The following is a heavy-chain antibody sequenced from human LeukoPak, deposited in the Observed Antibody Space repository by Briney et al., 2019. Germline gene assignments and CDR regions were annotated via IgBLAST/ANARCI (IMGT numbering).Heavy chain of an antibody. CDR3: AKDDVDTAMVPTDY. J-gene: IGHJ4*02. CDR2: ISGSGGST. D-gene: IGHD5-18*01. V-gene: IGHV3-23*01. Sequence: PGGSLRLSCAASGFTFSSYAISWVRQAPGKGLEWVSAISGSGGSTYYADSVKGWFTISRDNSKNTLYLQMNSLRAEDTAVYYCAKDDVDTAMVPTDYWGQGTLVTVSS. CDR1: GFTFSSYA.